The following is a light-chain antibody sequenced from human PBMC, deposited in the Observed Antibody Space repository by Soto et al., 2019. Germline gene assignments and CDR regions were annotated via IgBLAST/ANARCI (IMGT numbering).Light chain of an antibody. V-gene: IGLV1-44*01. CDR3: AAWDDRLNAPV. CDR2: GND. Sequence: QSVLTQSPSASGTPGQRVTISCSGSNSNIGSNAVNWYQQLPGTAPKLLIHGNDQRPSGVPDRLSGSKSGTSASLAISGLQSEDEADYYCAAWDDRLNAPVFGGGTKLTVL. J-gene: IGLJ2*01. CDR1: NSNIGSNA.